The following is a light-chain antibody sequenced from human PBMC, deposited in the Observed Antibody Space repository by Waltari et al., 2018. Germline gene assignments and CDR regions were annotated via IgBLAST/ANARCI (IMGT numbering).Light chain of an antibody. CDR1: SSNIGSNY. J-gene: IGLJ3*02. V-gene: IGLV1-47*01. CDR2: VNS. CDR3: LAWDDSLSGPV. Sequence: QSVLTQPPSASGTAGQRVTISCSGSSSNIGSNYVYWYLQLPGSAPKLLIYVNSQRPPGVPARFSGSKSGTSASLAISGLRSEDEADYYCLAWDDSLSGPVFGGGTKLTVL.